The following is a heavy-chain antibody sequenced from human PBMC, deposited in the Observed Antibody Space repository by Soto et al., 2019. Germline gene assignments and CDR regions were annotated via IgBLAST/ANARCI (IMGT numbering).Heavy chain of an antibody. J-gene: IGHJ4*02. CDR3: ARHGSY. Sequence: QMQLQESGPGLVKPSETLSLTCTVSGVSIRASSYYWGWIRQPPGKGLEWIGTIYYNRETFYHPSRKSRITMSIHTSKNQFSLNMTSVTAADTAVYYCARHGSYWGQGTLVTVSS. CDR1: GVSIRASSYY. V-gene: IGHV4-39*01. CDR2: IYYNRET.